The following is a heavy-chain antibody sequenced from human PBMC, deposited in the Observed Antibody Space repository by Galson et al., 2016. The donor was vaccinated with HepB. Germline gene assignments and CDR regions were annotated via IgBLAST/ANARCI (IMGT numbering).Heavy chain of an antibody. J-gene: IGHJ4*01. CDR1: GYLFSAHG. Sequence: SLRLSCAVSGYLFSAHGMHWVRQAPGKGLEWVAIISFDGKSKNYVDYVKGRFTISRDNSKNTLYLEMNSLRAEDTAVYYCARKFGNSGYADYWGQGTLVTVS. CDR3: ARKFGNSGYADY. CDR2: ISFDGKSK. D-gene: IGHD3-22*01. V-gene: IGHV3-30*03.